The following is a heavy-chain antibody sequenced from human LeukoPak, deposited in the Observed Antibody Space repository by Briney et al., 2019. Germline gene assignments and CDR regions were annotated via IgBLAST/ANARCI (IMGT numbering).Heavy chain of an antibody. CDR3: AREFTEYYYDSSKASY. V-gene: IGHV4-38-2*02. CDR1: GYSISSGYY. CDR2: IYHNGNT. Sequence: SETLSLTCAVSGYSISSGYYWAWIRQPPGKGLEWIGKIYHNGNTYYNPSLKGRVTISVDTSKNQFSLKLSSVTAADTALYYCAREFTEYYYDSSKASYWGQGNLVTVSS. J-gene: IGHJ4*02. D-gene: IGHD3-22*01.